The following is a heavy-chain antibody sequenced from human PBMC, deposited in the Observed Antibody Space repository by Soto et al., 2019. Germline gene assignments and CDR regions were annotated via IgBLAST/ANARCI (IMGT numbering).Heavy chain of an antibody. J-gene: IGHJ4*02. Sequence: EVQLLESGGGLVQPGGALRRCCAAPGFTFSSHAMSWVRQAPGKGLEWVSAVSGSGGSTYYAESAKGRFTISRENSNNTLYLTMISLRAEDTDVYYCAKEPADNPTAFDYWGQGTLVTVSS. D-gene: IGHD2-2*01. CDR2: VSGSGGST. V-gene: IGHV3-23*01. CDR1: GFTFSSHA. CDR3: AKEPADNPTAFDY.